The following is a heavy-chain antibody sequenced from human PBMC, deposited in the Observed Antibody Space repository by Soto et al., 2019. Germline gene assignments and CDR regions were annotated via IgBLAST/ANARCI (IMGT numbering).Heavy chain of an antibody. Sequence: EVQLVESGGGLVQPGRSLRLSCAGSGFTFDDYAMHWVRPAPGEGLEWVSGISWNSGSIGYADSVKGRFTISRDNAKNSLYLQMNSLRAEDTALYYCAKEGENYYYGMDVWGQGTTVTVSS. D-gene: IGHD3-16*01. CDR2: ISWNSGSI. CDR3: AKEGENYYYGMDV. V-gene: IGHV3-9*01. J-gene: IGHJ6*02. CDR1: GFTFDDYA.